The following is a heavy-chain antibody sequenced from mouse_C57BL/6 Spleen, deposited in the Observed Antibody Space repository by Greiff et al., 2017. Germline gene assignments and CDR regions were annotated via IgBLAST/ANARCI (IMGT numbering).Heavy chain of an antibody. Sequence: EVKLMESGGGLVQPGGSMKLSCAASGFTFSDAWMALVRQSPEKGLEWVAEVRNKANNHATYSAESVKGRFTMSRDDSKSSVYLQMNSLRAEDTGIYYCTRTAVGLYIDYWGQGTTLTVSS. CDR3: TRTAVGLYIDY. V-gene: IGHV6-6*01. D-gene: IGHD4-1*01. CDR2: VRNKANNHAT. CDR1: GFTFSDAW. J-gene: IGHJ2*01.